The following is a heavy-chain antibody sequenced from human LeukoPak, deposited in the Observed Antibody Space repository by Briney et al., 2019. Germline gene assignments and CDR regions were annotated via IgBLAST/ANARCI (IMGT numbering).Heavy chain of an antibody. CDR3: ARIPYDFWSGYYTGHNWFDP. D-gene: IGHD3-3*01. Sequence: ASVKVSCKASGGTFSSYAISWVRQAPGQGLEWMGGIIPIFGTANYAQKFQGRVTITTDESTSTAYMELSSLRSEDTAVYYCARIPYDFWSGYYTGHNWFDPWGQGTLVNVSS. CDR2: IIPIFGTA. CDR1: GGTFSSYA. V-gene: IGHV1-69*05. J-gene: IGHJ5*02.